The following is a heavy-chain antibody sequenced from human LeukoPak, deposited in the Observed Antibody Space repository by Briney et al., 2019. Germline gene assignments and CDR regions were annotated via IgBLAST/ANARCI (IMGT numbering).Heavy chain of an antibody. CDR1: GFTFSSYG. J-gene: IGHJ4*02. V-gene: IGHV3-30*02. CDR2: IRYDGSNK. Sequence: GGSLRLSCAASGFTFSSYGMHWVRQAPGKGLEWVAFIRYDGSNKYYADSVKGRFTISRDNSKNTVYLQMNSLIADDTAVYFCAKDKDSTGYYHDYWGQGNLVTVSS. CDR3: AKDKDSTGYYHDY. D-gene: IGHD3-22*01.